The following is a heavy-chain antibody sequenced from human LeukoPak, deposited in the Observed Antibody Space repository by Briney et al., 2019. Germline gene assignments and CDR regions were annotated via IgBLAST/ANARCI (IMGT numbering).Heavy chain of an antibody. CDR1: GGSLSSYY. D-gene: IGHD3-22*01. Sequence: SETLSLTCTVSGGSLSSYYWSWIRQPAGKGREWIGRIHTSGSTNYNPSLKSRVTMSVDTSKNQFSLKLSSVTAADTAVYYCARERNYYDSSGYNDAFDIWGQGTMVTVSS. CDR2: IHTSGST. CDR3: ARERNYYDSSGYNDAFDI. J-gene: IGHJ3*02. V-gene: IGHV4-4*07.